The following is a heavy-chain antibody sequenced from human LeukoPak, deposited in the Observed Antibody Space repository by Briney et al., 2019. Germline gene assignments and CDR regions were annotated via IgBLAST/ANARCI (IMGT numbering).Heavy chain of an antibody. Sequence: SQTLSLTCAISGDSISSNNSAWNWLRQSPSRGLEWQVKTYYRTKWYNDYAVSVKSRITITPDTSKNQFSLQLNSVTPEDTAVYYCARDMGIVGATNFRWFDPWGQGTLVTVSS. J-gene: IGHJ5*02. V-gene: IGHV6-1*01. CDR1: GDSISSNNSA. CDR3: ARDMGIVGATNFRWFDP. D-gene: IGHD1-26*01. CDR2: TYYRTKWYN.